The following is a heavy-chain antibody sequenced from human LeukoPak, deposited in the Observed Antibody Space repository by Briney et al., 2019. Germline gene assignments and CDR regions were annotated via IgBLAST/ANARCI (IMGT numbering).Heavy chain of an antibody. J-gene: IGHJ4*02. CDR1: GFTSSTFA. D-gene: IGHD2-8*02. Sequence: GGSLRLSCAASGFTSSTFAMIWVRQPPGKGLEWVSSIFPSGGEIHYADSVRGRFTISRDNSKSTLSLQMNSLRAEDTAIYYCATYRQVLLPFESWGQGTLVTVSS. CDR3: ATYRQVLLPFES. V-gene: IGHV3-23*01. CDR2: IFPSGGEI.